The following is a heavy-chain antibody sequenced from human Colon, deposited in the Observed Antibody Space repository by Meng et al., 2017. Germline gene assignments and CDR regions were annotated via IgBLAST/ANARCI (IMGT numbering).Heavy chain of an antibody. D-gene: IGHD1-26*01. J-gene: IGHJ4*02. CDR2: VYYTGSA. CDR3: ARGRGSYSSIDF. Sequence: HLPGSGPRLVRPSETLSLTCTPSGGSVSSPSYYWSWIRQTPGKGLEWIGYVYYTGSANYNPSLKSRVTISVDTSKNHFSLNLTSVTAADTAVYYCARGRGSYSSIDFWGQGTLVTVSS. CDR1: GGSVSSPSYY. V-gene: IGHV4-61*03.